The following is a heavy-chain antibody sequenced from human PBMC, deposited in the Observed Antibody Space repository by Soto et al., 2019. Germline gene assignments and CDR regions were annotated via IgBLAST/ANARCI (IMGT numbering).Heavy chain of an antibody. V-gene: IGHV4-34*01. D-gene: IGHD5-18*01. CDR1: GGSFSGYY. CDR2: INHSGST. Sequence: SETLSLTCAVYGGSFSGYYWSWIRQPPGKGLEWIGEINHSGSTNYNPSLKSRVTISVDTSKNQFSLKLSSVTAADTAVYYCARARQLWPRTQPKNWGHGTQVTVSS. CDR3: ARARQLWPRTQPKN. J-gene: IGHJ4*01.